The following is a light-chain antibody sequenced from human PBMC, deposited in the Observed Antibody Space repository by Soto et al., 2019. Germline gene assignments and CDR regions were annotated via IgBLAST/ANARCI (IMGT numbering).Light chain of an antibody. CDR2: GAS. J-gene: IGKJ2*01. CDR1: QSVSSSF. CDR3: QQYSSSSYT. V-gene: IGKV3-20*01. Sequence: EMVLTQSPGTLSLSPGERATLSCRASQSVSSSFLAWYQQKPGQAPRLLIFGASRRAAGIPDRFSGSGSGTDFTLTIRRLEPEDFAVYYCQQYSSSSYTFGQGTKLEIK.